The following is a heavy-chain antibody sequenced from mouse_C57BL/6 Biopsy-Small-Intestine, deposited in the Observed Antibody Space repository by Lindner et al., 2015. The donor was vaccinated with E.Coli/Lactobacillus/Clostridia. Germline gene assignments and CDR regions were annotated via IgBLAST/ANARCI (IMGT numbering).Heavy chain of an antibody. D-gene: IGHD4-1*01. CDR1: GYTFTDYY. Sequence: VQLQESGAELVKPGASVKISCKASGYTFTDYYINWVKQRPGQGLEWIGKNGPGSGSSYYNEKFKDKATLTADISSSTAYMQLSSLTSEDSAVYFCARDFTGSDAMDYWGQGTSVTVSS. CDR2: NGPGSGSS. CDR3: ARDFTGSDAMDY. V-gene: IGHV1-77*01. J-gene: IGHJ4*01.